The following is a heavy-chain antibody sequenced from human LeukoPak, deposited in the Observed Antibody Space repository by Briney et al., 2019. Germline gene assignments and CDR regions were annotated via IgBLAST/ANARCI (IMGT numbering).Heavy chain of an antibody. CDR2: ISSSDTYI. CDR1: GFTFSSYS. CDR3: AKDIMVRGVMDY. J-gene: IGHJ4*02. V-gene: IGHV3-21*01. D-gene: IGHD3-10*01. Sequence: PGGSLRLSCAASGFTFSSYSMNWVRQAPGKGLEWVSSISSSDTYIYHADSVKGRFTISRDNAKNSLYLQMNSLRAEDTAVYYCAKDIMVRGVMDYWGQGTLVTVSS.